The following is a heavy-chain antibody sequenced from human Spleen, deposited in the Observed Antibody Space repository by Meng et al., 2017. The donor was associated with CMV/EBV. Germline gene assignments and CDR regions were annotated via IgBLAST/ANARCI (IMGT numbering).Heavy chain of an antibody. Sequence: LPPPGAGSSMGHPSQSLSLTCSVSGGSISSGGYSWSWIRQPPGKGLEWIGYIYHSGSTYYNPSLKSRVTISVDRSKNQFSLKLSSVTAADTVVYYCARGVVAGDYWGQGTLVTVSS. CDR3: ARGVVAGDY. D-gene: IGHD6-19*01. CDR1: GGSISSGGYS. V-gene: IGHV4-30-2*01. J-gene: IGHJ4*02. CDR2: IYHSGST.